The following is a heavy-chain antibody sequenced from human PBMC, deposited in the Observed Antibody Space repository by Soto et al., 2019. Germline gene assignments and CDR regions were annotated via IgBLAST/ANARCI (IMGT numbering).Heavy chain of an antibody. Sequence: EVQLVESGGGLVQPGGSLRLSCGASGFSFSSYWMGWVRQAPGKGLEWVANIKEDGSEKYYVDSVKGRFTISRYHGKKSLYLQMNSLRAEDTAVYYCAKGLFYGGDFDSWGQGTLVTVSS. CDR1: GFSFSSYW. V-gene: IGHV3-7*01. D-gene: IGHD4-17*01. CDR3: AKGLFYGGDFDS. J-gene: IGHJ4*02. CDR2: IKEDGSEK.